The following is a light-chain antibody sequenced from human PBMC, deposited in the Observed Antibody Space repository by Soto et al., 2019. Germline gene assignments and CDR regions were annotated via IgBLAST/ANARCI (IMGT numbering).Light chain of an antibody. CDR3: QQYTNFALT. CDR2: EAS. J-gene: IGKJ4*01. V-gene: IGKV1-5*01. Sequence: DIQMTQSPSTLSASVGDRVTITCRASQSISSWLAWNQQKPGKAPKLLIHEASRLKSGVPSRFSGSQSGTDFTLTISCLHAKDLATYYGQQYTNFALTFGVGTNVEIK. CDR1: QSISSW.